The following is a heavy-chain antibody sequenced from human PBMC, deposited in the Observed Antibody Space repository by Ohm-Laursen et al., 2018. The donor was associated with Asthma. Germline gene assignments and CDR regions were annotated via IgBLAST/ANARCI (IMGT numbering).Heavy chain of an antibody. CDR1: GGTLGTSV. Sequence: SVKVSCKSLGGTLGTSVIGWVRQAPGQGLEWLGGINSVFGTSIYAQKFHDRFTITADESTSTVYMTLSSLTSEDTAVYYCARKAGSCITSNCYSLDFWGQGTLVTVSS. J-gene: IGHJ4*02. V-gene: IGHV1-69*13. D-gene: IGHD2-15*01. CDR3: ARKAGSCITSNCYSLDF. CDR2: INSVFGTS.